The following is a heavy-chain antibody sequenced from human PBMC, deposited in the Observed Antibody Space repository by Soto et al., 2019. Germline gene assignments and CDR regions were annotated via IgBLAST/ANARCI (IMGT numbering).Heavy chain of an antibody. CDR1: GYTFTSYY. V-gene: IGHV1-46*03. J-gene: IGHJ4*02. Sequence: ASVKVSCKASGYTFTSYYMHWVRQAPGQGLEWMGIINPSGGSTSYAQKFQGRVTMTRDTSTSTVYMELSSLRSDDTAVYYCAREVRFLEWLFDFWGQGTLVTVSS. D-gene: IGHD3-3*01. CDR2: INPSGGST. CDR3: AREVRFLEWLFDF.